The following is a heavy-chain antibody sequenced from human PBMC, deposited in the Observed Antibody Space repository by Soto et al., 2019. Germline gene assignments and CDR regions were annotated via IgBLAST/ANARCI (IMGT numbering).Heavy chain of an antibody. V-gene: IGHV4-39*01. Sequence: SDTLSLTCTVSGASISSSSYFWAWIRQPPGKGLEWIGSIYYSGSTYYNPSLKSRVAISVDTSKNQFSLNLTSVTAADTAGYYCARANWYYYDSSGYKYYFDYWGQGTLVTVS. CDR1: GASISSSSYF. CDR2: IYYSGST. J-gene: IGHJ4*02. D-gene: IGHD3-22*01. CDR3: ARANWYYYDSSGYKYYFDY.